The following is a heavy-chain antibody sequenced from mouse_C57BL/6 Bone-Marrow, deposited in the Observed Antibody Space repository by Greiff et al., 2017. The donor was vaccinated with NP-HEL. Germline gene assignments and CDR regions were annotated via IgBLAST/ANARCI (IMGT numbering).Heavy chain of an antibody. J-gene: IGHJ1*03. V-gene: IGHV1-26*01. CDR3: ARKGPTVVDWYFDV. D-gene: IGHD1-1*01. Sequence: VQLKQSGPELVKPGASVKISCKASGYTFTDYYMNWVKQSHGKSLEWIGDINPNNGGTSYNQKFKGKATLTVDKSSSTAYMELRSLTSEDSAVYYCARKGPTVVDWYFDVWGTGTTVTVSS. CDR2: INPNNGGT. CDR1: GYTFTDYY.